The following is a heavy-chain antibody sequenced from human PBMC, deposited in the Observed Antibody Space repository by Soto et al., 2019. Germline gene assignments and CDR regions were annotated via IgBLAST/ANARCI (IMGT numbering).Heavy chain of an antibody. CDR2: IQNDGSRT. Sequence: EVQLVESEGGLVQRGGSLRLSCAASGFTFNYYWMHWVRQAPGQGLVWVAHIQNDGSRTTYADSVKGRFTISRDNAKNKMYLQMNRLRPEDTAVYYCARGNLGGFDLWGQGTTVTVSS. V-gene: IGHV3-74*01. CDR1: GFTFNYYW. D-gene: IGHD4-4*01. CDR3: ARGNLGGFDL. J-gene: IGHJ3*01.